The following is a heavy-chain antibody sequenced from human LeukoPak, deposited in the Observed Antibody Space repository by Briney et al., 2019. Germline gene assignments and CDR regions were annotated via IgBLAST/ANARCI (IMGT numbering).Heavy chain of an antibody. CDR3: AKDRSIRTYYTFDH. CDR1: GFTFRSHG. Sequence: AGGSLRLSCVASGFTFRSHGMNWVRQAPGKGLEWVSGIRGDGITTYYADSVKGRFTVSRDNSNNRLYLQMSGLTAADTAVYYCAKDRSIRTYYTFDHWGQGTLVTVSS. CDR2: IRGDGITT. D-gene: IGHD1-26*01. V-gene: IGHV3-23*01. J-gene: IGHJ4*02.